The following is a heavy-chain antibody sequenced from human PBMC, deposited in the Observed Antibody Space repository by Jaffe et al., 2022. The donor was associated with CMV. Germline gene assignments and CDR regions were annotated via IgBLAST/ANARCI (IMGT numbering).Heavy chain of an antibody. CDR1: GFTFSSYA. CDR2: ISGSGGST. Sequence: EVQLVESGGGLVQPGGSLRLSCAASGFTFSSYAMSWVRQAPGKGLEWVSAISGSGGSTYYADSVKGRFTISRDNSKNTLYLQMNSLRAEDTAVYYCAKSGSSGWYEYAEGVLPFDYWGQGTLVTVSS. J-gene: IGHJ4*02. D-gene: IGHD6-19*01. V-gene: IGHV3-23*04. CDR3: AKSGSSGWYEYAEGVLPFDY.